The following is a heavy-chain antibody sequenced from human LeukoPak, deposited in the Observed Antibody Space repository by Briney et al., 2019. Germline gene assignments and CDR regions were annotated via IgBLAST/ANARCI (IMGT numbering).Heavy chain of an antibody. J-gene: IGHJ4*02. CDR2: IYTSGST. CDR3: ASSSSGWFWNY. CDR1: GGSISSYY. Sequence: PSETLSLTCTVSGGSISSYYWSWIRQPAGKGLEWIGRIYTSGSTSSNPSLKSRVTMSVDTSKNHFSLKLSSVTAADTAVYYCASSSSGWFWNYWGQGTLVTVSS. D-gene: IGHD6-19*01. V-gene: IGHV4-4*07.